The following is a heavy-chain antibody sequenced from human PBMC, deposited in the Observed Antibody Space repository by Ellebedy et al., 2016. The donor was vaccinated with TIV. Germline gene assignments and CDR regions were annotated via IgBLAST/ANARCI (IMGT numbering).Heavy chain of an antibody. J-gene: IGHJ5*01. Sequence: PGGSLRLSCEAFGFSFRSYWMSWVRQAPRKGLEWVANIRGDSEKYYVDSVKGRFTISRDNGKNSLYLQMHSLRPEDTAVYYCARRGSYGDYAVQINSWFDSWGQGTLVTVSS. CDR1: GFSFRSYW. CDR3: ARRGSYGDYAVQINSWFDS. V-gene: IGHV3-7*01. CDR2: IRGDSEK. D-gene: IGHD4-17*01.